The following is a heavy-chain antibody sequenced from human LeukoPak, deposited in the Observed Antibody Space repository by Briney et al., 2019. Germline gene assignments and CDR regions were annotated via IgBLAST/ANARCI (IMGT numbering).Heavy chain of an antibody. D-gene: IGHD2-2*01. V-gene: IGHV6-1*01. CDR2: TYYRSTWYN. CDR3: ARRLTQYDCFDP. Sequence: SRTLSLTCAISGDSVSSNSVTWNWIRQSPSRGLEWLGRTYYRSTWYNDYAVSVRGRITVNPDTSKNQFSLHLNSATPEDTAVYYCARRLTQYDCFDPWGQGILVTVSS. J-gene: IGHJ5*02. CDR1: GDSVSSNSVT.